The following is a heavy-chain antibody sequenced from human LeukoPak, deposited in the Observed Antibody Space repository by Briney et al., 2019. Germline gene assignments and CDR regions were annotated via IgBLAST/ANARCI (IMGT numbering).Heavy chain of an antibody. CDR1: GGSISSYY. CDR3: ARYGVAVAGSPIGAFDI. Sequence: PSETLSLTCTVSGGSISSYYWSWIRQPPGKGLEWIGYIYYSGSTNYNPSLKSRVTISVDTSKNQFSLKLSSVTAADTAVYYCARYGVAVAGSPIGAFDIWGQGTMVTVSS. D-gene: IGHD6-19*01. V-gene: IGHV4-59*01. J-gene: IGHJ3*02. CDR2: IYYSGST.